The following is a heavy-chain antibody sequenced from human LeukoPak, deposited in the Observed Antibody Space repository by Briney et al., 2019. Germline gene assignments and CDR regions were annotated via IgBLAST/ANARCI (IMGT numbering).Heavy chain of an antibody. CDR3: ARVGCSSTSCFRSWFDP. V-gene: IGHV4-4*07. CDR2: IYTSGST. J-gene: IGHJ5*02. D-gene: IGHD2-2*01. Sequence: SETLSLTCTVSGGSISSYYWSWIRQPAGKGLEWIGRIYTSGSTNYSPSLKSRVTMSVDTSKNQFSLKLSSVTAADTAVYYCARVGCSSTSCFRSWFDPWGQGTLVTVSS. CDR1: GGSISSYY.